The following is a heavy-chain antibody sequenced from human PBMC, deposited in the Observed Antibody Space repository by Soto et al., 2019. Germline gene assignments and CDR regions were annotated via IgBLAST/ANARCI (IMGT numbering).Heavy chain of an antibody. V-gene: IGHV4-34*01. CDR2: INHRGST. Sequence: QVQLQQWGAGLLKPSETLSLTCAVYGGSFRGYYWSWIRQPPGNVLEWIGEINHRGSTNYNPSLKSRVTISVDTSKNQFSLKLSSVTAADTAVYYCARAYSSGWSLLDYWGQGTLVTVSS. D-gene: IGHD6-19*01. CDR1: GGSFRGYY. CDR3: ARAYSSGWSLLDY. J-gene: IGHJ4*02.